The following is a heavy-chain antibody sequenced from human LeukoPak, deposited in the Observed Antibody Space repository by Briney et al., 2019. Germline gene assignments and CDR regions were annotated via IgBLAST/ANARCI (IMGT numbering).Heavy chain of an antibody. Sequence: ASVKVSCKASGYTFTGYYMHWVRQAPGQGLEWMGWINPNSGGTNYAQKFQGRVTMTRDTSISTAYMELSRLRSDDTAVYYCAKSHLGVVVGLFDYWGQGTLVTVSS. D-gene: IGHD2-15*01. V-gene: IGHV1-2*02. CDR2: INPNSGGT. CDR3: AKSHLGVVVGLFDY. J-gene: IGHJ4*02. CDR1: GYTFTGYY.